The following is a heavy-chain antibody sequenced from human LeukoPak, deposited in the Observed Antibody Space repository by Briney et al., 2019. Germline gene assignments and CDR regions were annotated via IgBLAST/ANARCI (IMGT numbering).Heavy chain of an antibody. CDR1: GYTFTSYD. CDR2: MKPNSGDT. V-gene: IGHV1-8*01. CDR3: ARGPTESSSSDY. D-gene: IGHD6-13*01. J-gene: IGHJ4*02. Sequence: ASVKVSCKASGYTFTSYDINWVRQATGQGLECMGWMKPNSGDTGYAQKFQGRVTMTRNTSISTAYMELSSLRSEDTAVYYCARGPTESSSSDYWGQGTLVTVSS.